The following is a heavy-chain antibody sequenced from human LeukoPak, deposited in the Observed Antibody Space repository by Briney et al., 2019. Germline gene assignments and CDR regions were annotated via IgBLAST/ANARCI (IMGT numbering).Heavy chain of an antibody. V-gene: IGHV4-59*01. Sequence: PSETLSLTCTVSGGSISSYYRSWIRQPPGKGLEWIGYIYYSGSTNYNPSLKSRVTISVDTSKNQFSLKLSSVTAADTAVYYCARAYGYYYDSSGYYYEDAFDIWGQGTMVTVSS. CDR3: ARAYGYYYDSSGYYYEDAFDI. D-gene: IGHD3-22*01. J-gene: IGHJ3*02. CDR1: GGSISSYY. CDR2: IYYSGST.